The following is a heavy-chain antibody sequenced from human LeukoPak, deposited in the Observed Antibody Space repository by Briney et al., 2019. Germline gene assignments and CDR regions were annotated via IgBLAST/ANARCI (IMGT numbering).Heavy chain of an antibody. D-gene: IGHD3-22*01. Sequence: SETLSLTCAVSGYSISSDYYWGWIRQPPGRGLEWIGSIYHSGSTYYNSSLKSRVTISVDTSKNQFSLKLNSVTAADTAVYYCARISRYYSDSSGFYPSHFDYWGQGILVTVSS. CDR3: ARISRYYSDSSGFYPSHFDY. J-gene: IGHJ4*02. CDR2: IYHSGST. CDR1: GYSISSDYY. V-gene: IGHV4-38-2*01.